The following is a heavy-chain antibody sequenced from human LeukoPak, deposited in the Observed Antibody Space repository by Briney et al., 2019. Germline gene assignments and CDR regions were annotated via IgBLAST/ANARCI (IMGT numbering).Heavy chain of an antibody. CDR1: GGSISSYY. J-gene: IGHJ3*02. V-gene: IGHV4-59*12. CDR3: ARRITMVRGAPAYAFDI. CDR2: IYYSGST. D-gene: IGHD3-10*01. Sequence: SETLSLTCTVSGGSISSYYWSWIRQPPGKGLEWIGYIYYSGSTNYNPSLKSRVTISVDTSKNQFSLKLSSVTAADTAVYYCARRITMVRGAPAYAFDIWGQGTMVTVSS.